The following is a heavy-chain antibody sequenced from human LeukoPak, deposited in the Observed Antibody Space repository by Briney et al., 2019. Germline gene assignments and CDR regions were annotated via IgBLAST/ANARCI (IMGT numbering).Heavy chain of an antibody. CDR2: FDPEDGET. Sequence: ASVKVSCKVSGYTLTELSMHWVRQAPGKGLEWMGGFDPEDGETIYAQKFQGRVTMTEDTSTDTAYMELSSLRSEDTAVYYCATSVAARRYYYYYMDVWGKGTTVTVS. D-gene: IGHD6-6*01. J-gene: IGHJ6*03. CDR3: ATSVAARRYYYYYMDV. CDR1: GYTLTELS. V-gene: IGHV1-24*01.